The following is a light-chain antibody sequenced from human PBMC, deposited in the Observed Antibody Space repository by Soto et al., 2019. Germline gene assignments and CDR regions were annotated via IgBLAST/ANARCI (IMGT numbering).Light chain of an antibody. Sequence: AIRMTQSPSSFSASTGDRVTITCRASQGISSYLAWYQQKPGKAPKLLIYAASTLQSGVPSRFSGSGSGTDFILTISCLQSEDFAAYYCQQYYSYPWTVGQGTKVEIK. V-gene: IGKV1-8*01. CDR3: QQYYSYPWT. CDR2: AAS. CDR1: QGISSY. J-gene: IGKJ1*01.